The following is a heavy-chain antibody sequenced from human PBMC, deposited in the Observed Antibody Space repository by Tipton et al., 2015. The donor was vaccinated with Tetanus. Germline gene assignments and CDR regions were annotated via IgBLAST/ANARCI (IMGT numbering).Heavy chain of an antibody. V-gene: IGHV4-34*01. CDR1: GGSFSGYY. J-gene: IGHJ6*02. CDR2: INHSGST. Sequence: LRLSCAVYGGSFSGYYWSWIRQPPGKGLEWIGEINHSGSTNYNPSLKSRVTISVDTSKNHFSLKLSSVTAADTAVYYCASPSIAVAGDYYYYGMDVWGQGTTVTVSS. CDR3: ASPSIAVAGDYYYYGMDV. D-gene: IGHD6-19*01.